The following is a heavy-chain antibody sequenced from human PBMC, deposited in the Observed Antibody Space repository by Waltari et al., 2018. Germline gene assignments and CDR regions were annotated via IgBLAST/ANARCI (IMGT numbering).Heavy chain of an antibody. Sequence: QVQLQQWGAGLLKPSETLSLTCAVYGGSFSGYYWSWIRQPPGKGLEWIGEINHSGSTNYNPPLKSRVTISVDTSKNQFSLKLSSVTAADTAVYYCARAPINYDILTGYYIGPFDYWGQGTLVTVSS. D-gene: IGHD3-9*01. CDR1: GGSFSGYY. CDR3: ARAPINYDILTGYYIGPFDY. CDR2: INHSGST. J-gene: IGHJ4*02. V-gene: IGHV4-34*01.